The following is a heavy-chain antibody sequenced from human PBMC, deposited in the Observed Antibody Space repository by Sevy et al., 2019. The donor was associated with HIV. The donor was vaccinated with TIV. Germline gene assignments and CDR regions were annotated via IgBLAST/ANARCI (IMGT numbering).Heavy chain of an antibody. J-gene: IGHJ4*02. CDR3: ARLRRTAARPTHFDY. Sequence: SETLSLTCTVSGGSVSSGSYYWSWIRQPPGKGLEWIGYIYYSGSTNYNPSLKSRVTISVDTSKNQFSLKLSSVTAADTAVYYCARLRRTAARPTHFDYWGQRTLVTVSS. V-gene: IGHV4-61*01. CDR1: GGSVSSGSYY. D-gene: IGHD6-6*01. CDR2: IYYSGST.